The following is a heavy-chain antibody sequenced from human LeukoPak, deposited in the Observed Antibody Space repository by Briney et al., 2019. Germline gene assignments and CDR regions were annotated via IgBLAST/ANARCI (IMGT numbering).Heavy chain of an antibody. CDR1: GFTFDDYA. V-gene: IGHV3-9*01. Sequence: GGSLRLSCAASGFTFDDYAMHWVRQAPGKGLEWVSGISWNSGSIGYADSVKGRFTISRDNAKNTLYLQVNNLRAEDTAVYYCARGPNSNWSGLDFWGQGTLLTVSS. CDR2: ISWNSGSI. J-gene: IGHJ4*02. D-gene: IGHD6-6*01. CDR3: ARGPNSNWSGLDF.